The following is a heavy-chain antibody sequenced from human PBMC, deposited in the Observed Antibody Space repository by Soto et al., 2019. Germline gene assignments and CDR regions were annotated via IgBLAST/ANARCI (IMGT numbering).Heavy chain of an antibody. D-gene: IGHD1-26*01. CDR2: IFYSGTT. V-gene: IGHV4-59*13. Sequence: QVQLQESGPRLVKPSETLSLTCTVSGGSISSYFWSWIRQPPGEGLEWIGYIFYSGTTNYSPSLKSRVTMSPGTAKNQFSLNLTSVTDADTAVYYCARGRGGTYDAFDIWGQGTMVTVSS. J-gene: IGHJ3*02. CDR1: GGSISSYF. CDR3: ARGRGGTYDAFDI.